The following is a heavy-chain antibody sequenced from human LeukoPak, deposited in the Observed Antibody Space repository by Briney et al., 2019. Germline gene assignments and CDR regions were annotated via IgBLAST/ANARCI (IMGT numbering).Heavy chain of an antibody. J-gene: IGHJ6*03. Sequence: SETLSLTCAVYGGSFSGYYWSWIRQPPGKGLEWIGEINHSGSTNYNPSLKSRVTISVDTSKNQFSLKLSSVTAADTAVYYCARGRVGRNIVLMVYAIPYYYYMDVWGKGTTVTVSS. D-gene: IGHD2-8*01. CDR2: INHSGST. CDR3: ARGRVGRNIVLMVYAIPYYYYMDV. V-gene: IGHV4-34*01. CDR1: GGSFSGYY.